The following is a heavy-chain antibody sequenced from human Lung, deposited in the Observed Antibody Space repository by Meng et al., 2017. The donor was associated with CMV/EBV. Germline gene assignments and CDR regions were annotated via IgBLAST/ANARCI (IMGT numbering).Heavy chain of an antibody. D-gene: IGHD4-23*01. CDR1: GFTFSSYW. Sequence: ESLKISCAASGFTFSSYWMHWVRQAPGKGLVWVSRINSDGSSISYADSVKGRFTISRDNAKNTLYLQMNRLRAKDTAVYYCAREQPNSDADDIWGQGTMVTVSS. V-gene: IGHV3-74*01. J-gene: IGHJ3*02. CDR3: AREQPNSDADDI. CDR2: INSDGSSI.